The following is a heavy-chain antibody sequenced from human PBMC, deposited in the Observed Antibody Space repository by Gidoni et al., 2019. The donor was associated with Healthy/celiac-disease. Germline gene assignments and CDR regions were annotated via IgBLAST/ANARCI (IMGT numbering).Heavy chain of an antibody. D-gene: IGHD2-15*01. CDR2: MRYDGSNK. CDR1: GFTFSSYG. Sequence: SGFTFSSYGMHWFRQAPGKGLEWVAFMRYDGSNKYYADSVKGRFTISRDNSKNTLYLQMNSLRAEDTAVYYCAKEPGYCSGGSCATDYWGQGTLVTVSS. V-gene: IGHV3-30*02. CDR3: AKEPGYCSGGSCATDY. J-gene: IGHJ4*02.